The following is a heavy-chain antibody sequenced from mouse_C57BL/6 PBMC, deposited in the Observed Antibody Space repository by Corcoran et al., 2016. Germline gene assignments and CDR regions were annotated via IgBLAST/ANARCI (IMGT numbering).Heavy chain of an antibody. CDR1: GYAFSSYW. V-gene: IGHV1-80*01. Sequence: QVQLQQSGAELVKPGASVKISCKASGYAFSSYWMNWVKQRPGKGLEWIGQIYPGDGDTNYNGKFKGKATLTADKSSSTAYMQLSSLTSEDSAVYFCVLWLRRYYFDYWGQGTTLTVSS. CDR2: IYPGDGDT. J-gene: IGHJ2*01. CDR3: VLWLRRYYFDY. D-gene: IGHD2-2*01.